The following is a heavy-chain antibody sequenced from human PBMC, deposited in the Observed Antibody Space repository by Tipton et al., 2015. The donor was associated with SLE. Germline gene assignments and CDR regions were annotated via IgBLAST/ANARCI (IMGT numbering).Heavy chain of an antibody. CDR1: GGSFSGYY. V-gene: IGHV4-4*08. CDR3: ARHGGAFDI. D-gene: IGHD5-24*01. CDR2: IYTSGST. Sequence: TLSLTCAVYGGSFSGYYWSWIRQPPGKGLEWIGYIYTSGSTNYNPSLKSRVTISVDTSKNQFSLKLSSVTAADTAVYYCARHGGAFDIWGQGTMVTVSS. J-gene: IGHJ3*02.